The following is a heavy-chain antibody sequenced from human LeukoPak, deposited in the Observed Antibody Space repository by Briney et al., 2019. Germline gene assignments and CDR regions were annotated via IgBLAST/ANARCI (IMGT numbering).Heavy chain of an antibody. V-gene: IGHV1-46*01. CDR2: INPSGGST. D-gene: IGHD3-10*01. CDR1: GYTFTGYY. J-gene: IGHJ4*02. CDR3: AREVSDYYGSGSYYIDY. Sequence: ASVKVSCKASGYTFTGYYMHWVRQAPGQGLEWMGIINPSGGSTSYAQKFQGRVTMTRDMSTSTVYMELSSLRSEDTAVYYCAREVSDYYGSGSYYIDYWGQGTLVTVSS.